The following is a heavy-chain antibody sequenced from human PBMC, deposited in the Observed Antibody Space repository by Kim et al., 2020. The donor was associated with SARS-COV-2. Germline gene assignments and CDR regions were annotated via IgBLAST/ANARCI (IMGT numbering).Heavy chain of an antibody. CDR3: ASDSSGWYKY. D-gene: IGHD6-19*01. J-gene: IGHJ4*02. V-gene: IGHV1-69*01. Sequence: TANYAQKFQGRVTITADESTSTAYMELSSLRSEDTAVYYCASDSSGWYKYWGQGTLVTVSS. CDR2: TA.